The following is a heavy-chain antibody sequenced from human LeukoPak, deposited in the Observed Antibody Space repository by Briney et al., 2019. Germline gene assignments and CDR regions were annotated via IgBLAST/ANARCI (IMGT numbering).Heavy chain of an antibody. CDR3: ARVFVSAYYYDSSGYPTYYFDY. CDR2: IYYSGST. V-gene: IGHV4-30-4*01. D-gene: IGHD3-22*01. CDR1: GGSISSGDYY. Sequence: SETLSLTCTVSGGSISSGDYYWSWIRQPPGKGLEWIGYIYYSGSTYYNPSLKSRVTISVDTSKNQFSLKLSSVTAADTAVYYCARVFVSAYYYDSSGYPTYYFDYWGQGTLVTVSS. J-gene: IGHJ4*02.